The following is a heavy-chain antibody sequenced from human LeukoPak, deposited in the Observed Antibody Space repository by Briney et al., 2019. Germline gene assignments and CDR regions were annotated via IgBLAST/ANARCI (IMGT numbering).Heavy chain of an antibody. J-gene: IGHJ4*02. D-gene: IGHD3-10*01. Sequence: ASVKVSCKASGYTFTGHYMHWVRQAPGQGLEWMGWMNPNSGNTGYAQKFQGRVTMTRNTSISTAYMELSSLRSEDTAVYYCARFGEYGDFDYWGQGTLVTVSS. CDR3: ARFGEYGDFDY. V-gene: IGHV1-8*02. CDR1: GYTFTGHY. CDR2: MNPNSGNT.